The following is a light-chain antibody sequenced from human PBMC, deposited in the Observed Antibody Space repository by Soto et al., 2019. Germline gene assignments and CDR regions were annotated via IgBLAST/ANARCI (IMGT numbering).Light chain of an antibody. CDR1: QRVSSN. V-gene: IGKV3-15*01. CDR3: QQYNNWPHT. CDR2: GAS. J-gene: IGKJ2*01. Sequence: EIVMTQSPATLSVSPGERATLSCRASQRVSSNLAWYQQKPGQAPRLLIYGASTRATGIPARFSGSGSGTEFTLTISSLKSEDFAVYYCQQYNNWPHTFGQGTKLEIK.